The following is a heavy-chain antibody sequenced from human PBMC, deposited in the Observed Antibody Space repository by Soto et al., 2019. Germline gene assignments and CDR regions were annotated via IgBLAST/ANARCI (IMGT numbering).Heavy chain of an antibody. CDR1: GASITNSY. D-gene: IGHD3-22*01. V-gene: IGHV4-59*01. J-gene: IGHJ4*02. CDR2: IYYSGSI. Sequence: ASETVSLTCTVSGASITNSYWNWVRQTPGKGLEWIGFIYYSGSIKYNPSLQSRVTISVDTSTSTAYMELRSLRSDDTAVYYCARDLTEYYYDSSGLKLFDYWGQGTLVTVSS. CDR3: ARDLTEYYYDSSGLKLFDY.